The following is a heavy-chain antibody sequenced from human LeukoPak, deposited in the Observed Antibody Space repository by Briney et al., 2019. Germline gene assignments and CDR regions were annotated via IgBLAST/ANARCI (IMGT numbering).Heavy chain of an antibody. V-gene: IGHV4-30-4*01. CDR2: IYYSGST. Sequence: SQTLSLTCTVSGGSISSGDYYWSWIRQPPGKGLEWIGYIYYSGSTNYNPSLKSRVTISVDTSKNQFSLKLSSVTAADTAVYYCARHVRGYSYGLDYWGQGTLVTVSS. J-gene: IGHJ4*02. CDR1: GGSISSGDYY. D-gene: IGHD5-18*01. CDR3: ARHVRGYSYGLDY.